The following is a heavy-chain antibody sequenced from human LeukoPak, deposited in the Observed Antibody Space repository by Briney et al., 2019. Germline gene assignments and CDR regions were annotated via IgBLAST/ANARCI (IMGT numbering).Heavy chain of an antibody. CDR1: GYSISSGYY. CDR2: IYHSGRT. V-gene: IGHV4-38-2*02. CDR3: ARLHLPATRFDY. D-gene: IGHD5-24*01. Sequence: SETLSLTCTVSGYSISSGYYWGWIRQPPGKGLEWIGSIYHSGRTFYNPSLKSRVTISVDTSKNQFSLKLTSVTAADTAVYYCARLHLPATRFDYWGQGTLVTVSS. J-gene: IGHJ4*02.